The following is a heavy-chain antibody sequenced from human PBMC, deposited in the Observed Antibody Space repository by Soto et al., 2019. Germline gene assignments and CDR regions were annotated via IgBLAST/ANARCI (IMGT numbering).Heavy chain of an antibody. CDR3: AKYRRTDAEGYTFDY. V-gene: IGHV4-59*01. D-gene: IGHD2-15*01. CDR2: IYYSGST. J-gene: IGHJ4*02. CDR1: CDSISGYY. Sequence: LSLTCTVSCDSISGYYWSWIRQPPGKGLEWIGYIYYSGSTNYNPSLKGRVTMSVDTSKNQFSLKLTSVTAADTAMYFCAKYRRTDAEGYTFDYWGQGALVTVSS.